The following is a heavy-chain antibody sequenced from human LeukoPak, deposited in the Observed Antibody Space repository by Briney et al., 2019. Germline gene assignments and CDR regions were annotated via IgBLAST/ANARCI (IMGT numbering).Heavy chain of an antibody. V-gene: IGHV4-59*11. CDR2: IYYSGST. J-gene: IGHJ4*02. Sequence: SETLSLTCTVSGGSISSHYWSWIRQPPGKGLEWIGYIYYSGSTNYNPSLKSRVTISEDTSKNQFSLKLSSVTAADTAVYYCARGRYFDWLPFDYWGQGTLVTVSS. CDR1: GGSISSHY. D-gene: IGHD3-9*01. CDR3: ARGRYFDWLPFDY.